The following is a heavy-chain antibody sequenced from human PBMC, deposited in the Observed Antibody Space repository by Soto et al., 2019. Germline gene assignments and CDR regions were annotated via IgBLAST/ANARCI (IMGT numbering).Heavy chain of an antibody. CDR2: IYSGGST. Sequence: GGSLRLSCAASGFTVSSNYMSWVRQAPGKGLEWVSVIYSGGSTYYADSVKGRFTISRHNSKNTLYLQMNSLRAEDTAVYYCARDRYCSGGSCYLEGAFDIWGQGTMVTVSS. CDR3: ARDRYCSGGSCYLEGAFDI. D-gene: IGHD2-15*01. V-gene: IGHV3-53*04. CDR1: GFTVSSNY. J-gene: IGHJ3*02.